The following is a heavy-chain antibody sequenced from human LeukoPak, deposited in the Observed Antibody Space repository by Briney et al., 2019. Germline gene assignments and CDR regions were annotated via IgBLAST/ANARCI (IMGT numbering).Heavy chain of an antibody. J-gene: IGHJ4*02. D-gene: IGHD6-19*01. V-gene: IGHV4-59*01. CDR2: IYYSGNA. Sequence: SETLSLTCTVSGGSISNYYWSWIRQPPGKGLEWIGYIYYSGNANYNPSLKSRVTISVDTSKNQFSLKLSSVTAADTAVYYCVRENYSSGWYGIIDYWGQGTLVTVSS. CDR3: VRENYSSGWYGIIDY. CDR1: GGSISNYY.